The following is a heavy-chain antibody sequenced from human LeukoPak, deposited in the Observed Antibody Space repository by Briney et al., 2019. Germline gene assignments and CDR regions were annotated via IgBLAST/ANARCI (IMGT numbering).Heavy chain of an antibody. Sequence: PGGPLRLSCAASGFTFSSYAMSWVRQAPGKGLEWVSAISGSGGGTYYADSVKGRFTISRDNSKNTLYLQMNSLRAEDMAVYYCAKGYSSGWPYYFDSWGQGTLVTVSS. D-gene: IGHD6-19*01. CDR1: GFTFSSYA. CDR2: ISGSGGGT. V-gene: IGHV3-23*01. CDR3: AKGYSSGWPYYFDS. J-gene: IGHJ4*02.